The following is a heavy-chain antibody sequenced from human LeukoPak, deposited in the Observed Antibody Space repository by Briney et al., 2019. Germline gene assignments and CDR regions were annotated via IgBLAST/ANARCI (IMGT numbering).Heavy chain of an antibody. CDR1: GFTVSSNY. CDR3: ARDPDAFDI. J-gene: IGHJ3*02. Sequence: PGGSLRLSCAASGFTVSSNYMSWVRQAPGKGLEWVSVIYSGASTYYADSVKGRFTISRDNSKNTLYLQMNSLRAEDTDVYYCARDPDAFDIWGQGTMVTASS. V-gene: IGHV3-66*01. CDR2: IYSGAST.